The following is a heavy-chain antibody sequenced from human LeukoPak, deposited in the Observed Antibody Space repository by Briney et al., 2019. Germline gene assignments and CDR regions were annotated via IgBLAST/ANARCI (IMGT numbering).Heavy chain of an antibody. J-gene: IGHJ3*02. CDR1: GFTFSTYG. V-gene: IGHV3-30*03. D-gene: IGHD3-22*01. Sequence: GGTLRLSCVASGFTFSTYGMSWVRQAPGKGLEWVAVISYDGSNKYYADSVKGRFTISRDNAKNSLYLQMNSLRAEDTAVYYCASDLLGLTMISGAFDIWGQGTMVTVSS. CDR3: ASDLLGLTMISGAFDI. CDR2: ISYDGSNK.